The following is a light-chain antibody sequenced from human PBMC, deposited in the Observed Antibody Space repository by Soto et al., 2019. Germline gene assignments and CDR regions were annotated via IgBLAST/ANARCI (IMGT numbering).Light chain of an antibody. CDR3: QVWDGNTVI. V-gene: IGLV3-9*01. CDR1: NIGSKN. Sequence: SYELTQPLSVSVALGQTARIPCRGNNIGSKNVHWYQQKPGQAPVLVIYRDSNRPSGIPERFSGSNSGNTATLTINTAQGGDEADYYCQVWDGNTVIFGGGTKLTVL. J-gene: IGLJ2*01. CDR2: RDS.